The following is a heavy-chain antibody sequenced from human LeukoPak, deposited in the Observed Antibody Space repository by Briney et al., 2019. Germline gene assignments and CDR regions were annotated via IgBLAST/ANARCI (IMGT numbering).Heavy chain of an antibody. CDR1: GFTFSSYW. CDR2: IKQDGSEK. J-gene: IGHJ4*02. Sequence: GGSLRLSCAASGFTFSSYWMSWVRQAPGKGLEWVANIKQDGSEKYYVDSVKGRFTISRDNAKSSLYLQMNSLRAEDTALYYCAKDVYSSTFHYFHYWGQGTLVIVSS. V-gene: IGHV3-7*03. D-gene: IGHD6-13*01. CDR3: AKDVYSSTFHYFHY.